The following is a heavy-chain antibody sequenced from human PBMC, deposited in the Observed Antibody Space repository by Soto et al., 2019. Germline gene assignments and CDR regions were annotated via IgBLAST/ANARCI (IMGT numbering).Heavy chain of an antibody. V-gene: IGHV3-23*01. CDR1: GFTFSGYA. D-gene: IGHD3-9*01. Sequence: EVQLLESGGGLVQPGGSLRLSCAASGFTFSGYAMNWVRQTPGKGLEWVSAVSGRGSATYYADSVQGRFTISRDNSKNPLYLQMNSLRVEDTAVYYCAKDQGGYYNTPDYWGQGTLVTVSS. CDR2: VSGRGSAT. CDR3: AKDQGGYYNTPDY. J-gene: IGHJ4*02.